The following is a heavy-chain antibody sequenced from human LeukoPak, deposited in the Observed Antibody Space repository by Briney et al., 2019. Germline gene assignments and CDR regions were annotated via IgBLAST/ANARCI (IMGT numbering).Heavy chain of an antibody. V-gene: IGHV3-33*06. CDR1: GFTFSSYG. Sequence: PGGSLRLSCAASGFTFSSYGMHWVRQAPGKRLEWVAVIWYDGSNKYYADSVKGRFTISRDNSKNTLYLQMNSLRAEDTAVYYCAKDHYYYDSSGSTDYWGQGTLVTVSS. CDR3: AKDHYYYDSSGSTDY. D-gene: IGHD3-22*01. CDR2: IWYDGSNK. J-gene: IGHJ4*02.